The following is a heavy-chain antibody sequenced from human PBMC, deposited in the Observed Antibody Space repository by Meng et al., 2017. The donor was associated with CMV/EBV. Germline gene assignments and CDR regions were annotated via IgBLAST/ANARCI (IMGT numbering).Heavy chain of an antibody. J-gene: IGHJ6*02. CDR3: ARVATVRFLEVSGMDV. Sequence: GGSLRLSCAASGFTVSSNYMSWVRQAPGKGLEWVSVIYSGGSTYYADSVKGRFTISRDNSKNTLYLQMNSLRAEGTAVYYCARVATVRFLEVSGMDVWGQGTTVTVSS. CDR1: GFTVSSNY. D-gene: IGHD3-3*01. V-gene: IGHV3-53*01. CDR2: IYSGGST.